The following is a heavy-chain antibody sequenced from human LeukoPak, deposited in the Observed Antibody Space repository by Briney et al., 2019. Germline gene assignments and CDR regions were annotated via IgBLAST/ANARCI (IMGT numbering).Heavy chain of an antibody. CDR2: IKQDGSEK. CDR1: GFPFSSYW. J-gene: IGHJ4*02. D-gene: IGHD3-10*01. V-gene: IGHV3-7*01. Sequence: GGFLRLSCAASGFPFSSYWMNWVRQAPGKGLGWVANIKQDGSEKYYVDSVKGRFTISRDNAKNSLYLQMNSLRAEDTAVYYCARDLVNRGSGSYFDYWGQGALVTVSS. CDR3: ARDLVNRGSGSYFDY.